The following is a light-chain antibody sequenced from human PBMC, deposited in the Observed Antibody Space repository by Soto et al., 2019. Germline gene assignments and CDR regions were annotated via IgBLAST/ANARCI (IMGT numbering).Light chain of an antibody. CDR1: QSVSSY. Sequence: EIVLTQSPATLSLSPGERATLSCRASQSVSSYLAWYQQKPGQAPRLLIYDASNRATGIAARFSGSGSGTDFPLTISSREHEDFAVYYCQQRSNWPRGTFGQGTKVEIK. CDR2: DAS. J-gene: IGKJ2*02. CDR3: QQRSNWPRGT. V-gene: IGKV3-11*01.